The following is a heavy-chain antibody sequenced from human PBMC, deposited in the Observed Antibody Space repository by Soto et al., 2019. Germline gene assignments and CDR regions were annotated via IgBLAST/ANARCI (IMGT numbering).Heavy chain of an antibody. CDR3: AKAPKYYDTGEYFQH. Sequence: PGGSLRLSCAASGFTFSSYAMSWVRQAPGKGLEWVSAISGSGGSTYYADSVKGRFTISRDNSKNTLYLQMNSLRAEDTAVYYCAKAPKYYDTGEYFQHWGQGTLVTVSS. J-gene: IGHJ1*01. CDR2: ISGSGGST. D-gene: IGHD3-22*01. CDR1: GFTFSSYA. V-gene: IGHV3-23*01.